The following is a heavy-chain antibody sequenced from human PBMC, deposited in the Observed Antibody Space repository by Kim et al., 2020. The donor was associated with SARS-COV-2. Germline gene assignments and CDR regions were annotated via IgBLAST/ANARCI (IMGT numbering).Heavy chain of an antibody. CDR2: IYPGDSDT. D-gene: IGHD3-16*01. CDR1: GYSFTSYW. CDR3: ARRGKGDYVWGTDNYYFDY. V-gene: IGHV5-51*01. J-gene: IGHJ4*02. Sequence: GESLKISCKGSGYSFTSYWIGWVRQMPGKGLEWMGIIYPGDSDTRYSPSFQGQVTISADKSISTAYLQWSSLKASDTAMYYCARRGKGDYVWGTDNYYFDYWGQGTLVTVSS.